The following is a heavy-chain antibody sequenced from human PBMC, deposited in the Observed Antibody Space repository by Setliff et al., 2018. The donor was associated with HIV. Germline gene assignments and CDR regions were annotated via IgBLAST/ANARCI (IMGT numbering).Heavy chain of an antibody. D-gene: IGHD3-16*01. J-gene: IGHJ4*02. Sequence: KPSETLSLTCTVSGGSISSHYWSWIRQPPGKGLEWIGSIYYSGSTNYNPSLKSRVTISVDTSKNQFSLKLSSVTAADTAVYYCAIRKAMTPRGERYYFDYWGQGTLVTVSS. V-gene: IGHV4-59*11. CDR2: IYYSGST. CDR3: AIRKAMTPRGERYYFDY. CDR1: GGSISSHY.